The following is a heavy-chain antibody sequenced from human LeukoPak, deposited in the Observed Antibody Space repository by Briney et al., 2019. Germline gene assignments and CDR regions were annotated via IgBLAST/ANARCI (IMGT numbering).Heavy chain of an antibody. J-gene: IGHJ1*01. Sequence: AASVKVSCKASGYTLTSFSISWVRQAPGHGLEWMGWISAHNGYKDYAQKLQGRVTMTTETSTNTAYMELRSLRSDDTAVYYCVRGDCSGVSCYLPEYFRHWGQGTLVTVSS. CDR2: ISAHNGYK. D-gene: IGHD2-15*01. CDR3: VRGDCSGVSCYLPEYFRH. V-gene: IGHV1-18*01. CDR1: GYTLTSFS.